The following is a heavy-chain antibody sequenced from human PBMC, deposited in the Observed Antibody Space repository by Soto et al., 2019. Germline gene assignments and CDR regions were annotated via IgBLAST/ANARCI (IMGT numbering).Heavy chain of an antibody. Sequence: PSETLSLTCAVYGGSFSGYYWSWIRQPPGKGLEWIGEINHSGSTNYNPPLKSRVTISVDTSKNQFSLKLSSVTAADTAVYYCARGQQYDFWSGSYHGVYYYYYGMDVWGQGTTVTVSS. CDR2: INHSGST. D-gene: IGHD3-3*01. CDR1: GGSFSGYY. V-gene: IGHV4-34*01. CDR3: ARGQQYDFWSGSYHGVYYYYYGMDV. J-gene: IGHJ6*02.